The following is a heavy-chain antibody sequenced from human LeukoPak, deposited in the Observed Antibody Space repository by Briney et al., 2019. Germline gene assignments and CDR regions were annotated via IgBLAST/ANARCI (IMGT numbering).Heavy chain of an antibody. D-gene: IGHD3-22*01. Sequence: GGSLRLSCAASGFTCSSYWMSWVRQAPGKGLEWVANIKQDGSEKYYVDSVKGRFTISRDNAYNSLYLQMNSLRAEDTAVYHCARDLHYYHSSGSNYYFDYWGQGTLVTVSS. CDR2: IKQDGSEK. CDR3: ARDLHYYHSSGSNYYFDY. V-gene: IGHV3-7*03. CDR1: GFTCSSYW. J-gene: IGHJ4*02.